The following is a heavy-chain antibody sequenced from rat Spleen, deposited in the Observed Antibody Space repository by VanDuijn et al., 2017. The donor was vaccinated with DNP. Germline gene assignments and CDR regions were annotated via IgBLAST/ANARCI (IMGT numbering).Heavy chain of an antibody. D-gene: IGHD1-11*01. CDR2: ISYVGGTT. V-gene: IGHV5-22*01. CDR3: AKGTNYGVWPDFFDY. J-gene: IGHJ2*01. CDR1: GFTFSDYY. Sequence: EVQLVESGGGLVQPGRSLKLSCAASGFTFSDYYMAWVRQAPTKGLEWVAYISYVGGTTYYGDSVRGRFTISRDNAKSTLYLQINSLRSEDMATYYCAKGTNYGVWPDFFDYWGQGVMVTVSS.